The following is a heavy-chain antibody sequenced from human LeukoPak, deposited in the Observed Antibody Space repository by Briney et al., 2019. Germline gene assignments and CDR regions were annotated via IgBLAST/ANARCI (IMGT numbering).Heavy chain of an antibody. Sequence: GGSLRLSCAASGFTFSSYWMSWVRQAPGKGLEWVSSISSSSSYIYYADSVKGRFTISRDNAKNSLYLQMNSLRAEDTAVYYCARGLRGYSYGWELDYWGQGTLVTVSS. J-gene: IGHJ4*02. CDR2: ISSSSSYI. CDR3: ARGLRGYSYGWELDY. D-gene: IGHD5-18*01. CDR1: GFTFSSYW. V-gene: IGHV3-21*01.